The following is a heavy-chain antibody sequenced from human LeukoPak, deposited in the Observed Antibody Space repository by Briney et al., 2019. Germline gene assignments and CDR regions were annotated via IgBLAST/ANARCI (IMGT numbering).Heavy chain of an antibody. CDR2: INHSGST. D-gene: IGHD6-6*01. J-gene: IGHJ4*02. CDR3: EYSSSSENYFDY. CDR1: GGSFSGYY. Sequence: RSSETLSLTCAVYGGSFSGYYWSWIRQPPGKGLEWIGEINHSGSTNYNPSLKSRVSISVDTSKNQFSLKLSSVTAADTAVYYCEYSSSSENYFDYWGQGTLVTVSS. V-gene: IGHV4-34*01.